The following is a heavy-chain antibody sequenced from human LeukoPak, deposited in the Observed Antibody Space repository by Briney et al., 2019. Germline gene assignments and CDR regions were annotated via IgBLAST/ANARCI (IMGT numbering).Heavy chain of an antibody. D-gene: IGHD1-26*01. CDR2: IYYSGST. V-gene: IGHV4-59*01. CDR3: ARAGSGSYLDYYYYMDV. J-gene: IGHJ6*03. Sequence: SETLSLTCTVSGGSISSYYWSWIRQPPGKGLEWIGYIYYSGSTNYNPSLKSRVTISVDTSKNQFSLKLSSVTAADTAVYYCARAGSGSYLDYYYYMDVWGKGTTVTVSS. CDR1: GGSISSYY.